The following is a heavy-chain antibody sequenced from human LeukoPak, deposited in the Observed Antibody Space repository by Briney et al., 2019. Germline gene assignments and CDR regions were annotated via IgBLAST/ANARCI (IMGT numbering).Heavy chain of an antibody. V-gene: IGHV3-23*01. Sequence: GGSLRLSCAASGFTFSSYAMSWVRQAPGKGLEWVSAISGSGGSTYYADSVKGRFTISRDNSKNTLYLQMNSLRAEDTAVYYCAKEARDGYYDILTGYYDYWGQGTLVTVSS. CDR2: ISGSGGST. CDR3: AKEARDGYYDILTGYYDY. J-gene: IGHJ4*02. CDR1: GFTFSSYA. D-gene: IGHD3-9*01.